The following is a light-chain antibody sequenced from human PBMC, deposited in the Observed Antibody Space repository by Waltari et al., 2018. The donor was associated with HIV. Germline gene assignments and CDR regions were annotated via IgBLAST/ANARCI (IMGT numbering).Light chain of an antibody. CDR3: QQYNSFSLT. J-gene: IGKJ4*01. CDR1: QTISDW. V-gene: IGKV1-5*03. Sequence: IQMTQSPSTLSASVGDRVTITCRASQTISDWLTWYKQKPGKPPKLLIYKASNLQSGVPSRFSGGGSGTEFTLTISSLQPDDFATYYCQQYNSFSLTFGGGTKVESK. CDR2: KAS.